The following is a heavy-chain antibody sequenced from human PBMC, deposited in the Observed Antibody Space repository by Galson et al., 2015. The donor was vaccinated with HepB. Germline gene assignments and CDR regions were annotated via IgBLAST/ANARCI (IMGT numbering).Heavy chain of an antibody. CDR1: GVTVGSNY. Sequence: SLRPAGAGAGVTVGSNYMTWVRQAPGEGLEWVSVIYSAGSSHYAYSVKGRFTIRRDNSKNTLYLQMNSLRVEDTAVYYCARDILVDAFDIWGQGTMVTVSS. CDR3: ARDILVDAFDI. D-gene: IGHD2-21*01. V-gene: IGHV3-66*01. J-gene: IGHJ3*02. CDR2: IYSAGSS.